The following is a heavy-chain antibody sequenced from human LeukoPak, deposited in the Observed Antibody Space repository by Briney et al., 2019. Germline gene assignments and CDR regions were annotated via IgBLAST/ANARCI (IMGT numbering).Heavy chain of an antibody. D-gene: IGHD3-10*01. CDR2: INHSGST. J-gene: IGHJ4*02. CDR1: GGSFSGYY. CDR3: ARQTHYYGSGSYDY. V-gene: IGHV4-34*01. Sequence: SETLSLTCAVYGGSFSGYYWSWIRQPPGKGLEWIGEINHSGSTNYNPSLKSRVTISVDTSKNQFSLKLSSVTAADTAVYYCARQTHYYGSGSYDYWGQGTLVTVSS.